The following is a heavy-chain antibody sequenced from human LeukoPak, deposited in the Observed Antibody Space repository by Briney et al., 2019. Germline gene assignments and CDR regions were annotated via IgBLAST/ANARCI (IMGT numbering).Heavy chain of an antibody. J-gene: IGHJ5*02. D-gene: IGHD2-21*01. CDR1: GFTFSTYA. CDR2: ISDGGYTT. CDR3: TKEGPVNAIGDL. V-gene: IGHV3-23*01. Sequence: GGSLRLSCAASGFTFSTYAFSWVRQAPGKGLEWVSAISDGGYTTYYADSVKGRFTISRENSKNTLYLQISSLRANDTAVYYCTKEGPVNAIGDLWGQGTLVTVSS.